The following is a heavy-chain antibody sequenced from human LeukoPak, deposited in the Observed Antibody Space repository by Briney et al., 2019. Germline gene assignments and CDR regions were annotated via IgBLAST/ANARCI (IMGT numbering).Heavy chain of an antibody. CDR1: GFTVSSNY. CDR2: IYSGGST. D-gene: IGHD2-21*02. V-gene: IGHV3-53*01. J-gene: IGHJ4*02. Sequence: GGSLRLSCAASGFTVSSNYMSWVRQAPGKGLEWVSVIYSGGSTYYADSVKGRFTISRDNSKNTLYLQMNSLRAEDTAVYYCARFSGGDRFDYWGQGTLVTVSS. CDR3: ARFSGGDRFDY.